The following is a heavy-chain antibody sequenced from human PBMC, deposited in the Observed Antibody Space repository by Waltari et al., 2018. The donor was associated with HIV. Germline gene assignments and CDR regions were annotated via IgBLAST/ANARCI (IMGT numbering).Heavy chain of an antibody. Sequence: VQSGAETKKPGSSVTVSCEASGGALDTFAFTWGRQAPGQGLEWLGGTAPFFGVIYAQDFNGRVTITSNPSTRTVFLELGGLRPDDTAVYFCAKSDFTELVRGQKAFDVWGQGT. CDR3: AKSDFTELVRGQKAFDV. D-gene: IGHD1-26*01. CDR1: GGALDTFA. V-gene: IGHV1-69*19. J-gene: IGHJ3*01. CDR2: TAPFFGV.